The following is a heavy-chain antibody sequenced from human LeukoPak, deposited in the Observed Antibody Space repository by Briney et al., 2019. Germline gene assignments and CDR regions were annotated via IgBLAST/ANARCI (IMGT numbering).Heavy chain of an antibody. J-gene: IGHJ6*02. V-gene: IGHV4-34*01. D-gene: IGHD6-19*01. CDR2: INHSGST. CDR1: GGSFSGYY. Sequence: PSETLSLTCAVYGGSFSGYYWSWFRQPPGKGLEWIGEINHSGSTNYNPSLKSRVTISVDTSKNQFSLKLSSVTAADTAVYYCARGPQYSSGFYYYYYYGMDVWGQGTAVTVSS. CDR3: ARGPQYSSGFYYYYYYGMDV.